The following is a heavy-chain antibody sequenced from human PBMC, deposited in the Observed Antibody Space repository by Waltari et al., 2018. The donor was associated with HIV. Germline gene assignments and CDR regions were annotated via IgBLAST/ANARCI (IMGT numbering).Heavy chain of an antibody. Sequence: QVQLNQWGAGLLKPSETLSLTCAVYGGSFSGNYWNWIRQPQGKGLEWIGEINHAGITNYNPSVKRRVTMSVDPSMNQFSLKLTSVTAADTALYYCARRAPMAYFDYWGQGSLVTVSS. CDR1: GGSFSGNY. V-gene: IGHV4-34*01. CDR3: ARRAPMAYFDY. CDR2: INHAGIT. J-gene: IGHJ4*02. D-gene: IGHD2-8*01.